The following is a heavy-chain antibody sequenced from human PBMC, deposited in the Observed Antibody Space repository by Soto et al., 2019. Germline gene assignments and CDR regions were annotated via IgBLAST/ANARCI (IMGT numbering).Heavy chain of an antibody. CDR2: ISGSGGST. J-gene: IGHJ6*02. CDR1: GFTFSSYA. V-gene: IGHV3-23*01. D-gene: IGHD6-19*01. CDR3: AKALFPSSGWYVEYGMDV. Sequence: QSGGSLRLSCAASGFTFSSYAMSWVRQAPGKGLEWVSAISGSGGSTYYADSVKGRFTISRDNSKNTLYLQMNSLRAEDTAVYYCAKALFPSSGWYVEYGMDVWGQGTTVTVSS.